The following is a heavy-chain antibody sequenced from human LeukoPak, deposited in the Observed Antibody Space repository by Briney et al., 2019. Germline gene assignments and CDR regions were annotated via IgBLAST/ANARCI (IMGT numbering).Heavy chain of an antibody. D-gene: IGHD3-22*01. J-gene: IGHJ6*02. CDR1: GFIFSSYW. CDR3: ARVGDSSGYYYDYYYYYGMDV. V-gene: IGHV3-7*01. Sequence: GGSLRLSCAASGFIFSSYWMTWVRQAPGKGLEWVASIKQAGSENSYVDSVKGRFTISRDNAKNSLYLQMNSLRAEDTAVYYCARVGDSSGYYYDYYYYYGMDVWGQGTTVTVSS. CDR2: IKQAGSEN.